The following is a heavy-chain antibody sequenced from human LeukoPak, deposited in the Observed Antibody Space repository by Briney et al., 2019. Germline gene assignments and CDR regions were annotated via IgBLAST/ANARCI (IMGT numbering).Heavy chain of an antibody. V-gene: IGHV4-61*02. CDR2: IYTSGST. Sequence: SETLSLTCTVSGGSISSGSYYWSWIRQPAGTGLEWIGRIYTSGSTNYNPSLRSRVTISVDTSKNQFSLKLSSVTAADTAVYYCARVFPPRGILRSPNWFDPWGQGTLVTVSS. J-gene: IGHJ5*02. D-gene: IGHD3-10*01. CDR1: GGSISSGSYY. CDR3: ARVFPPRGILRSPNWFDP.